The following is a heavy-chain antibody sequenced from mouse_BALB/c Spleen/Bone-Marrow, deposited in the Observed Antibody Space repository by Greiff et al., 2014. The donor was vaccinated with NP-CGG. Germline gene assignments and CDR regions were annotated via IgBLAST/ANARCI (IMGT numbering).Heavy chain of an antibody. V-gene: IGHV2-9*02. CDR2: IWAGGST. CDR3: ARAFDY. Sequence: QVQLQQSGPGLVAPSQSLSITCPVSGVLLNSYSVYWVRPPPGKGLEGLGVIWAGGSTNYNSALMSRLSISKDNSKSQVFLKMNSLQTDDTAMYYCARAFDYWGQGTTLTVSS. CDR1: GVLLNSYS. J-gene: IGHJ2*01.